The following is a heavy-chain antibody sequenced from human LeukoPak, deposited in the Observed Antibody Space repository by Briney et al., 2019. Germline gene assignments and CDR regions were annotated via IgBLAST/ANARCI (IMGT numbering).Heavy chain of an antibody. J-gene: IGHJ6*04. Sequence: ASVKVSCKVSGYTLTELSRHWVRQAPGKGLEWMGGFDPEDGETIYAQKFQGRVTMTEDTSTDTAYMELSSLRSEDTAVYYCATGLLWFGEDNYGMDVWGKGTTVTVSS. CDR1: GYTLTELS. CDR2: FDPEDGET. D-gene: IGHD3-10*01. V-gene: IGHV1-24*01. CDR3: ATGLLWFGEDNYGMDV.